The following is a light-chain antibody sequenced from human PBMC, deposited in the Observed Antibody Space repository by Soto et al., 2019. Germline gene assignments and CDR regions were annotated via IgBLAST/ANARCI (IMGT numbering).Light chain of an antibody. CDR1: SSDVGGYNY. CDR2: EVS. Sequence: QSALTQPASVSGSPGQSITISCTGTSSDVGGYNYVSWYQLHPGKVPRVMIYEVSNRPSGVSNRFSGSKSGNTASLTISGLQAEDEADYYCSSYSSGTTRLFGGGTQLTVL. V-gene: IGLV2-14*01. J-gene: IGLJ7*01. CDR3: SSYSSGTTRL.